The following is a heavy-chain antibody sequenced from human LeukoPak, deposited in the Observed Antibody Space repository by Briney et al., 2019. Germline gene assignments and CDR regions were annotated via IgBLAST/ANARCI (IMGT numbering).Heavy chain of an antibody. Sequence: GGSLRLSCAASGFTFSSYSMNWVRQAPGKGLEWVSYISSSSSTIYYADSVKGRFTISRDNAKNSLYLQINSLRAEDTAVYYCARDWPSDYWGQGTLVTVSS. V-gene: IGHV3-48*01. CDR2: ISSSSSTI. CDR3: ARDWPSDY. CDR1: GFTFSSYS. J-gene: IGHJ4*02.